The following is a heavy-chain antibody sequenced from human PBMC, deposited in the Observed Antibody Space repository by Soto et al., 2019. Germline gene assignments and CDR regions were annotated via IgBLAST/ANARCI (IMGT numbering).Heavy chain of an antibody. Sequence: PSETLSLTCAVYGGSFSGYYWTWIRQPPGTGLEWIGEINHSGSTNYNPSLKSRVTISVDTSKNQFSLKLTSVTAADTAVYYCASDKISGLYDYWGQRSLVPVSS. CDR3: ASDKISGLYDY. CDR1: GGSFSGYY. J-gene: IGHJ4*02. CDR2: INHSGST. D-gene: IGHD5-12*01. V-gene: IGHV4-34*01.